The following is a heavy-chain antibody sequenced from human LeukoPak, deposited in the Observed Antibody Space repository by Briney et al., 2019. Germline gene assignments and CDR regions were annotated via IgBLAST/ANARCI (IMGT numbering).Heavy chain of an antibody. D-gene: IGHD1-26*01. CDR1: GYTFTRYD. Sequence: VASVKVSCKASGYTFTRYDINWVRQATGQGLEWMGWINAGNGNTKYSQKFQGRVTITRDTSASTAYMELSSLRSEDTAVYYCASYSGSMGSAFDIWGQGTMVTVSS. V-gene: IGHV1-3*01. J-gene: IGHJ3*02. CDR2: INAGNGNT. CDR3: ASYSGSMGSAFDI.